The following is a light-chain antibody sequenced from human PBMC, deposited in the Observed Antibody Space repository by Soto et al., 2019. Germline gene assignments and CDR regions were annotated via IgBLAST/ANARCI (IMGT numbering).Light chain of an antibody. Sequence: DIQMTQSPSSLSASVGDRVTITCRASQSISSYLNWYQQKPGKAPKLLIYAASSLQSGVPSRFSGNGSGTDFNLTISSLQPEDFATYYCQQSYSTPRVTFGPGTKVDIK. CDR3: QQSYSTPRVT. CDR1: QSISSY. CDR2: AAS. J-gene: IGKJ3*01. V-gene: IGKV1-39*01.